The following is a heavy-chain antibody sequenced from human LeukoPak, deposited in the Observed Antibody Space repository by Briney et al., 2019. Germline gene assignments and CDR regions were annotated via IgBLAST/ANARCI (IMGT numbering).Heavy chain of an antibody. D-gene: IGHD2-21*02. Sequence: GGSLRLSCAASGFTFSSYAMSWVRQAPGKGLEWVSAISGSGGSTYYADSVKGRFTISRDNAKNSLYLQMNSLRAEDTAVYYCAREPRYCGGDCFSWFDPWGQGTLVTVSS. CDR3: AREPRYCGGDCFSWFDP. J-gene: IGHJ5*02. CDR2: ISGSGGST. V-gene: IGHV3-23*01. CDR1: GFTFSSYA.